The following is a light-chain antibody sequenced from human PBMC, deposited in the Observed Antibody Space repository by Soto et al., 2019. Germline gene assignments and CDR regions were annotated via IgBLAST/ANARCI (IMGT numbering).Light chain of an antibody. Sequence: EIVLTQSPATLSLSPGERATLSCRASQSVSSYLAWYQQKPGQAPRLLLYDASNRATGIPARFSGSGSGTDFTLTISSLEPEDFALYYCQQRSDWPPKWTFGEGTKVEIK. CDR3: QQRSDWPPKWT. CDR2: DAS. V-gene: IGKV3-11*01. CDR1: QSVSSY. J-gene: IGKJ1*01.